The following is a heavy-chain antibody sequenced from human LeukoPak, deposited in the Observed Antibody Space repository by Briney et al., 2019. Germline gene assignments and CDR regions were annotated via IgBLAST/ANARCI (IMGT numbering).Heavy chain of an antibody. CDR3: ARGFYYGSGFYFDY. D-gene: IGHD3-10*01. J-gene: IGHJ4*02. V-gene: IGHV4-31*03. CDR1: GGSISSGGYY. Sequence: TSETLSLTCTVSGGSISSGGYYWSWIRQHPGKGLEWIGYIYYSGSTYYNPSLKSRVTISVDTSKNQFSLKLSSVTAADTAVYYRARGFYYGSGFYFDYWGQGTLVTVSS. CDR2: IYYSGST.